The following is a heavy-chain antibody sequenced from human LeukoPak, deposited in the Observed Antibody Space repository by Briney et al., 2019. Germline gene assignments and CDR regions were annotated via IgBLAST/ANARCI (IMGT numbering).Heavy chain of an antibody. V-gene: IGHV3-23*01. CDR3: AKRGTSGRVDY. J-gene: IGHJ4*02. D-gene: IGHD2-2*01. CDR1: GFTFSSYA. CDR2: ISASGDST. Sequence: GGSLRLSCAASGFTFSSYAMSWVRQAPGKGLEWVSAISASGDSTYYAGSVKGRFTISRDNSKNTLYLQMNSLRAEDTAVYYCAKRGTSGRVDYWGQGTLVTVSS.